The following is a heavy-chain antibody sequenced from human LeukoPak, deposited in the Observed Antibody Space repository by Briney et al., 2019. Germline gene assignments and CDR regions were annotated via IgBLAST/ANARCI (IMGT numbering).Heavy chain of an antibody. Sequence: PGGPLRLSCAASGFNFSDSRMTCVRQAPGKALEWVASVNQEGAEKDVVDSVGGRFIISRDNAKTSVSLRMNSLRPEDTAVYFCVRGGWYFEPWGQGIPVTVTS. D-gene: IGHD6-19*01. V-gene: IGHV3-7*04. J-gene: IGHJ4*02. CDR1: GFNFSDSR. CDR3: VRGGWYFEP. CDR2: VNQEGAEK.